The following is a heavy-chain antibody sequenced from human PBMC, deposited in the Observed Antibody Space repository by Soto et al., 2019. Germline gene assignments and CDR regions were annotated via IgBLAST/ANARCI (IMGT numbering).Heavy chain of an antibody. Sequence: GGSLRLSCAASGFTLSSYWMRWVRQAPGKGLEWVATIKPDGSESYYVDSVKGRFTISRDNAKNSLYLNMNSLRVEDTAVYYWARESAGEQFSGGYGRYLDNWGQGTTGTVSS. D-gene: IGHD2-15*01. V-gene: IGHV3-7*01. CDR3: ARESAGEQFSGGYGRYLDN. J-gene: IGHJ4*02. CDR1: GFTLSSYW. CDR2: IKPDGSES.